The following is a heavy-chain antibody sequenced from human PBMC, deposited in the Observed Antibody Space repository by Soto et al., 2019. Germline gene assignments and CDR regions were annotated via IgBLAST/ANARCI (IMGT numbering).Heavy chain of an antibody. Sequence: SVKVSFKASGGTFSSYAISWVRQAPGQGLEWMGGIIPIFGTANYAQKFQGRVTITADESTSTAYMELSSLRSEDTAVYYCARELPPYYYYGMDVWGQGTTVTVSS. CDR2: IIPIFGTA. V-gene: IGHV1-69*13. CDR1: GGTFSSYA. D-gene: IGHD1-26*01. J-gene: IGHJ6*02. CDR3: ARELPPYYYYGMDV.